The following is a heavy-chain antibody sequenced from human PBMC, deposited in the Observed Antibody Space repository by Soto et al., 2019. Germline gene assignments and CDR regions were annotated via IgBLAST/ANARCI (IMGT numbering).Heavy chain of an antibody. D-gene: IGHD3-3*01. CDR1: GFTFSSYA. CDR3: AKEYLPPNYDFWSGSQGYYGIDV. J-gene: IGHJ6*02. V-gene: IGHV3-23*01. CDR2: ISGSGGST. Sequence: EVQLLESGGGLVQPGGSLRLSCAASGFTFSSYAMSWVRQAPGKGLEWVSAISGSGGSTYYADSVKGRFTISRDNSNNTLYLQMNSRIAEDTAVYYCAKEYLPPNYDFWSGSQGYYGIDVWGQGTTFTVCS.